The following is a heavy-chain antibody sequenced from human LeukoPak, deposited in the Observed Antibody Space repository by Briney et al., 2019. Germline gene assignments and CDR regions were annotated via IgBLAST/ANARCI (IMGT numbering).Heavy chain of an antibody. CDR1: GFTFSRYH. CDR3: ARTYERELDY. CDR2: ISIISTTI. Sequence: PGWSLRLSCAASGFTFSRYHMNWVRQAPGKGLEWVSYISIISTTIYYADSVQGRFTISRDDSKNSVYLQMNGLRTEDTAIYYCARTYERELDYWGQGTLVTVSS. V-gene: IGHV3-48*01. D-gene: IGHD1-1*01. J-gene: IGHJ4*02.